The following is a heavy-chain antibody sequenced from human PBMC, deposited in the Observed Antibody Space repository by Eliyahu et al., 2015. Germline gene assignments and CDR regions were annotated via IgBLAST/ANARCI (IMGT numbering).Heavy chain of an antibody. V-gene: IGHV3-23*04. Sequence: EVQLVESGGGLVKPGGSLRLXCAAPGXXFXNYIIIWVRQAPGKGLAWVSAITGDGSGDSTYYADSVKGRFTISRDNFKNTLYLQMNSLRVEDTAIYYCARSVWSYGYSDSWGQGTLVTVSS. J-gene: IGHJ4*02. CDR1: GXXFXNYI. CDR2: ITGDGSGDST. CDR3: ARSVWSYGYSDS. D-gene: IGHD3-16*02.